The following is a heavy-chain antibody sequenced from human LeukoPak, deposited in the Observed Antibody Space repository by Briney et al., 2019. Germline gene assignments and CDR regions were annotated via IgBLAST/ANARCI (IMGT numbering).Heavy chain of an antibody. CDR2: ISWNSGSI. D-gene: IGHD6-19*01. CDR1: GFTFDDYA. J-gene: IGHJ4*02. Sequence: GGSLRLSCAASGFTFDDYAMHWVRQAPGKGLEWVSGISWNSGSIGYADSVKGRFTISRDNAKNSLYLQMNSLRAEDTAVYYCARVGSTNRPPYSSGWWYFDYWGQGTLVTVSS. CDR3: ARVGSTNRPPYSSGWWYFDY. V-gene: IGHV3-9*01.